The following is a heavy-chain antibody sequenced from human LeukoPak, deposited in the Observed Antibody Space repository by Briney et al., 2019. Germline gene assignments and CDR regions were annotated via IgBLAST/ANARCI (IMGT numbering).Heavy chain of an antibody. CDR1: GGSFSGYC. Sequence: SETLSLTCAVYGGSFSGYCWSWIRQPPGKGLEWIGEINHSGSTNYNPSLKSRVTISVDTSKNQFSLKLSSVAAADTAVYYCARVPRLVYDFWSGYKGGDYWGQGTLVTVSS. D-gene: IGHD3-3*01. V-gene: IGHV4-34*01. J-gene: IGHJ4*02. CDR2: INHSGST. CDR3: ARVPRLVYDFWSGYKGGDY.